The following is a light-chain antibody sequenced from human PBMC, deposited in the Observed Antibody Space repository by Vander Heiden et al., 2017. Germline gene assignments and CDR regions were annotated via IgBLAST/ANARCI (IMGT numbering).Light chain of an antibody. CDR2: DNF. J-gene: IGLJ2*01. V-gene: IGLV6-57*02. CDR3: QSYDHINVV. Sequence: NLLLTQPHSASESPGKTVTISCTGSAPTTVIYDNFQRPSGVPDRFSASIDSSSNSASLTISGLKTEDEAHYYCQSYDHINVVFGGGTKLTVL.